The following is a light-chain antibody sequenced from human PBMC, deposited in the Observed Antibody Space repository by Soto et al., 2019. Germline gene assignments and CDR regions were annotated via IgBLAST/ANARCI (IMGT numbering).Light chain of an antibody. J-gene: IGKJ5*01. V-gene: IGKV3-20*01. CDR2: GAS. Sequence: EIVLTQSPGTLSLSPGERATLSCRASQSVSSSYLAWYQQKPGQAPRLLIYGASSRATGIPDRFSGSGSGTDFTLTISRLEPEDFAVYYCQQYGSSPLTFGHGTRLE. CDR1: QSVSSSY. CDR3: QQYGSSPLT.